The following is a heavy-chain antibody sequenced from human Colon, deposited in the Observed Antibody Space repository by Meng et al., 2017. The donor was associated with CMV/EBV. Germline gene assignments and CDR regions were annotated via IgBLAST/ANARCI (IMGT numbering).Heavy chain of an antibody. J-gene: IGHJ6*02. CDR1: GDTLDSYV. Sequence: ASVQVSCKTSGDTLDSYVFTWVRQAPGRGPEWMGWISGYNGNTKYAQKFQGRVTMSTDTSTRTVYMELRSLRSDDTAVYYCASDKVKYVTVDYPYGMDVWGQGTTVTVSS. D-gene: IGHD2-21*02. CDR2: ISGYNGNT. V-gene: IGHV1-18*01. CDR3: ASDKVKYVTVDYPYGMDV.